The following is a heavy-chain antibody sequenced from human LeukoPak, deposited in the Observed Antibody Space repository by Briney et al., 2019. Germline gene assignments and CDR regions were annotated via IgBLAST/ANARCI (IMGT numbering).Heavy chain of an antibody. CDR2: INPNSGDT. Sequence: ASVKVSCKTSGYTFSDYYIHWIRQAPGQGLEWVGWINPNSGDTNYAQKFQGRVTMTRDTPISTAYMELSRLRSDDTAVYYCARVRYRLAETYIDYWGQGTLVTVSS. CDR1: GYTFSDYY. D-gene: IGHD3-16*01. V-gene: IGHV1-2*02. J-gene: IGHJ4*02. CDR3: ARVRYRLAETYIDY.